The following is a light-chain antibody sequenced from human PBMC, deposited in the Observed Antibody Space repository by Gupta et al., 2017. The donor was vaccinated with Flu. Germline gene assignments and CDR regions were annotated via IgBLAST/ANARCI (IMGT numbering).Light chain of an antibody. V-gene: IGKV1-39*01. CDR1: HVSSNF. J-gene: IGKJ1*01. Sequence: DIQMTQTPSALSSSVGDRIPICGRTRHVSSNFLNWYQQKPGKAPNVLIYGASSLQSGVPSRFSGSGSGTDFTLTISRLEPEDFATYYCQQTYSTPRTFGQGTKVEIK. CDR2: GAS. CDR3: QQTYSTPRT.